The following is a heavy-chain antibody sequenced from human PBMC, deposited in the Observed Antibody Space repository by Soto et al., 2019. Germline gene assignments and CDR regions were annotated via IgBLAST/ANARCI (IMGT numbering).Heavy chain of an antibody. J-gene: IGHJ4*01. Sequence: SVKVSCKASGFTFTSSAVQWVRQARGQRLEWIGWIVVGSGNTNYAQKFQEIVTITRVMPTSTAYMELSSLRSEDTAVYYCAAEGGRGGYDADYWGQGTLVTVSS. CDR2: IVVGSGNT. V-gene: IGHV1-58*01. CDR3: AAEGGRGGYDADY. CDR1: GFTFTSSA. D-gene: IGHD5-12*01.